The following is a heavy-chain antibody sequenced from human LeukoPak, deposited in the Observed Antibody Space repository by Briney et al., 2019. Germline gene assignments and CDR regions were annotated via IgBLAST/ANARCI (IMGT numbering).Heavy chain of an antibody. J-gene: IGHJ4*02. CDR1: GFTFSSYA. V-gene: IGHV3-30-3*01. CDR2: ISYDGSNK. D-gene: IGHD2-2*02. Sequence: TGGSLRLSCAASGFTFSSYAMHWVRQAPGKGLEWVALISYDGSNKYYADSVKGRFTISRDNSKNTLYLQMNSLRAEDTAVYYCARGALYCSSTSCYTGSFTVVRGVLDYWGQGTLVTVSS. CDR3: ARGALYCSSTSCYTGSFTVVRGVLDY.